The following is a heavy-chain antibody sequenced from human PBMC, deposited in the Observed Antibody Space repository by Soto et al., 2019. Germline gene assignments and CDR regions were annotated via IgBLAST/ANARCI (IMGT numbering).Heavy chain of an antibody. CDR2: ISTDGSVT. V-gene: IGHV3-74*01. D-gene: IGHD6-19*01. CDR3: PRAPYSSGWWGFDY. J-gene: IGHJ4*02. CDR1: GLTFSSYW. Sequence: EVQLVESGGGLVQPGGSLRLSCAASGLTFSSYWMHWVRQAPGKGLVWVSRISTDGSVTTYADSVKGRFTISRDNAKNTLYLQMNSLRTEDTAVYYCPRAPYSSGWWGFDYWGQATLVTVSS.